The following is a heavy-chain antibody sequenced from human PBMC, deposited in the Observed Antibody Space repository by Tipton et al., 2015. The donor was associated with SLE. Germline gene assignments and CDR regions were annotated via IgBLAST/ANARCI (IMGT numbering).Heavy chain of an antibody. V-gene: IGHV3-11*01. J-gene: IGHJ4*02. D-gene: IGHD2-21*01. CDR2: ISSRGPAI. CDR3: AKDRSLLVIATYLDY. CDR1: GFTFSDYY. Sequence: SLRLSCAASGFTFSDYYMSWIRQAPGKGLEWVSYISSRGPAIYYADSVKGRFTISRDNSRNTLSLQMNSLRAEDTAVYYCAKDRSLLVIATYLDYWGQGTLVTVSS.